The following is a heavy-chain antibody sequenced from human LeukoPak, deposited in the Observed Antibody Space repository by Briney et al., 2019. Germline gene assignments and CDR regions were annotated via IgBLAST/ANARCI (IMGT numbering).Heavy chain of an antibody. D-gene: IGHD3-22*01. Sequence: GASVKVSCKASGYTFTSYGISWVRQAPGQGLEWMGGIIPIFGTANYAQKFQGRVTITADESTSTAYMELSSLRSEDTAVYYCARAKYYYDSSGYSGAFDIWGQGTMVTVSS. J-gene: IGHJ3*02. V-gene: IGHV1-69*13. CDR3: ARAKYYYDSSGYSGAFDI. CDR2: IIPIFGTA. CDR1: GYTFTSYG.